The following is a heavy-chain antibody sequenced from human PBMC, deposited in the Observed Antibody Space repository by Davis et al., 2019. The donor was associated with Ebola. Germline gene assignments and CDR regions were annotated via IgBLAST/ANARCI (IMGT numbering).Heavy chain of an antibody. D-gene: IGHD3-3*01. Sequence: ASVKVSCKASGYTFTSYDINWVRQATGQGLEWMGWMNPNSGNTGYAQKFQGRVSMSRNTSISTAYMELSSMRSDDTAVYYCVTPNQWSGAYDVFYFDYWGQGTLVTVSS. V-gene: IGHV1-8*01. CDR1: GYTFTSYD. CDR3: VTPNQWSGAYDVFYFDY. CDR2: MNPNSGNT. J-gene: IGHJ4*02.